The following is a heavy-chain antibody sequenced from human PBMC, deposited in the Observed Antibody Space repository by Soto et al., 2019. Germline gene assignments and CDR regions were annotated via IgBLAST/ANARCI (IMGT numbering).Heavy chain of an antibody. CDR2: INAGNGNT. V-gene: IGHV1-3*01. J-gene: IGHJ6*02. Sequence: AAAVKVSCKASGYTFTSYTMHWVRQAPGQRLEWMGWINAGNGNTKYSQKFQGRVTITRDTSASTAYMELSSLRSEDTAVYYCAMIWLGYAYAGIDVWAQGTKVTVSS. CDR3: AMIWLGYAYAGIDV. D-gene: IGHD3-16*01. CDR1: GYTFTSYT.